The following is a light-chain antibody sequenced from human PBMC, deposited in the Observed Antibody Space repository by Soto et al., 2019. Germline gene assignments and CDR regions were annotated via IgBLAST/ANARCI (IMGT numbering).Light chain of an antibody. CDR1: PCLAYSDGTTY. V-gene: IGKV2-30*01. J-gene: IGKJ5*01. CDR2: KVS. Sequence: RGILRKRTASSCRCSPCLAYSDGTTYLNWFHQRPAQSPRRLLYKVSNRDSGGPHRFSGSGGCANFALKISRVDPAYLRAYYCMQRIEVPSITFGQGTRLEIK. CDR3: MQRIEVPSIT.